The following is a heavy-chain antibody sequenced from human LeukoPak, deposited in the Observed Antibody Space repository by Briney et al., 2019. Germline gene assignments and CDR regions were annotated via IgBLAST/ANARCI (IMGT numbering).Heavy chain of an antibody. CDR3: ARDLSAVDCSSTSCYMGAFDI. CDR1: GYTFTGYY. CDR2: FNPNSGGT. D-gene: IGHD2-2*02. J-gene: IGHJ3*02. V-gene: IGHV1-2*02. Sequence: GASVKASCKASGYTFTGYYMHWVRQAPGQGLEWMGWFNPNSGGTKYAPKLQGRVTMTRDTSISTAYMELSRLRSDDTAVYYCARDLSAVDCSSTSCYMGAFDIWGQGTMVTVSS.